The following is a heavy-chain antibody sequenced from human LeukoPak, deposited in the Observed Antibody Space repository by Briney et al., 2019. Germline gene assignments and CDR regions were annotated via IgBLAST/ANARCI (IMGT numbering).Heavy chain of an antibody. Sequence: SSETLSLTCTVSSGSISSYYWSWIRQPPGKGLEWIGYIYYSGSTNYNPSLKSRVTISVDTSKNQFSLKLSSATAADTAVYYCARDHTYYDILTGYSFGAFDIWGQGTMVTVSS. CDR2: IYYSGST. D-gene: IGHD3-9*01. J-gene: IGHJ3*02. V-gene: IGHV4-59*13. CDR3: ARDHTYYDILTGYSFGAFDI. CDR1: SGSISSYY.